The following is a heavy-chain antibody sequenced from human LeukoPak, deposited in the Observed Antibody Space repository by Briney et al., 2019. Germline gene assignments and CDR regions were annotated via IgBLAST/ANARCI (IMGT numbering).Heavy chain of an antibody. J-gene: IGHJ6*03. CDR1: GDSISSYY. V-gene: IGHV4-59*01. D-gene: IGHD3-22*01. CDR2: IYNSGTT. Sequence: SETLSLTCTVSGDSISSYYWSWIRQPPGKGLEWIGYIYNSGTTNYNPSLKSRVTISVDTSKNQFSLKLSSVTAADTAVYYCARDDGSYDSSGYYSPDYYYYMDVWGKGTTVTVSS. CDR3: ARDDGSYDSSGYYSPDYYYYMDV.